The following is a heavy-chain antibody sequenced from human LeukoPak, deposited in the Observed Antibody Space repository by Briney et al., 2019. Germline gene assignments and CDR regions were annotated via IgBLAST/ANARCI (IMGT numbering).Heavy chain of an antibody. V-gene: IGHV3-48*01. J-gene: IGHJ4*02. Sequence: PGGSLRLSCAASGFTFSSHNMNWVRQAPGKGLEWVSYISTTSTTIYYADSVKGRFTISRDNAKNSLYLQMNSLRAEDTALYYCARDLPQIEYWGQGTLVTVSS. D-gene: IGHD3-22*01. CDR1: GFTFSSHN. CDR3: ARDLPQIEY. CDR2: ISTTSTTI.